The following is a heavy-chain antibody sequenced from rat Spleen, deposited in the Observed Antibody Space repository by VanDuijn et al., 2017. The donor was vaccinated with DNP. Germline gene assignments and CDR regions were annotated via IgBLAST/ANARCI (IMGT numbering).Heavy chain of an antibody. CDR2: INSAGST. Sequence: EVQLQESGPGLVKPSQSLSLTCSVTGYSITSNFRWSWIRKFPGNTLEWMGYINSAGSTDYNPSLKSRISITRDTSKNQPFLVNSVGNEDTATDYWAVQLGVFDYWGQGVMVIGAS. CDR1: GYSITSNFR. CDR3: AVQLGVFDY. J-gene: IGHJ2*01. D-gene: IGHD5-1*01. V-gene: IGHV3-3*01.